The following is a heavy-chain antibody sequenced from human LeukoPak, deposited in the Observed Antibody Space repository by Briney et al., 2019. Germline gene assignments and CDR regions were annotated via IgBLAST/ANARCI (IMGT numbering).Heavy chain of an antibody. CDR2: INPNSGGT. D-gene: IGHD2-15*01. V-gene: IGHV1-2*02. J-gene: IGHJ4*02. CDR1: GYTFTASY. Sequence: ASVTLSCKASGYTFTASYMHWVRQPPGQGLECMGWINPNSGGTNYAQKFQGKVTMTRDTSISTACLDLRPLRSDATTVEYYARTVDGSCDYWGAGTPVTVSS. CDR3: ARTVDGSCDY.